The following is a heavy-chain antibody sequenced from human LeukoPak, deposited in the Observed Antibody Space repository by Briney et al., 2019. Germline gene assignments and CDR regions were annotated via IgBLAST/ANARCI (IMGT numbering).Heavy chain of an antibody. CDR2: IYYSGTT. Sequence: SETLSLTCTVSGGSISSYYWSWIRQPPGQGLERIGYIYYSGTTNYNPSLKSRVTISVDTSKNQFSLKLSSVTAADTAVYYCARRAYYDFWSGLYNWFDPWGQGTLVTVSS. CDR1: GGSISSYY. V-gene: IGHV4-59*12. J-gene: IGHJ5*02. CDR3: ARRAYYDFWSGLYNWFDP. D-gene: IGHD3-3*01.